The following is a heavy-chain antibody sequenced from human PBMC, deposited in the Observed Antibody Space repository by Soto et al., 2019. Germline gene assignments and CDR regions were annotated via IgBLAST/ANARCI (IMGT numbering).Heavy chain of an antibody. CDR1: GFPFSTYA. J-gene: IGHJ4*02. Sequence: VWSLRLSCAASGFPFSTYALSWVRQAPGKGLEWVSAISANGQGIYYADSVRGRFTISRDNSKNTIFLHMDSLRAEDTAVYYCAKDRNYPRDQFHYWGQGTLVTVS. V-gene: IGHV3-23*01. D-gene: IGHD1-7*01. CDR3: AKDRNYPRDQFHY. CDR2: ISANGQGI.